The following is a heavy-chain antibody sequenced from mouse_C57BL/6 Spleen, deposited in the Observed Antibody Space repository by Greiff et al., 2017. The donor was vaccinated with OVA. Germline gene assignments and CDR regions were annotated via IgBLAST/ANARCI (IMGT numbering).Heavy chain of an antibody. CDR3: AREGGYYGSNYFDY. Sequence: EVKVVESEGGLVQPGSSMKLSCTASGFTFSDYYMAWVRQVPEKGLEWVANINYDGSSTYYLDSLKSRFIISRDNAKNILYLQMSSLKSEDTATYYCAREGGYYGSNYFDYWGQGTTLTVSS. CDR1: GFTFSDYY. CDR2: INYDGSST. D-gene: IGHD1-1*01. V-gene: IGHV5-16*01. J-gene: IGHJ2*01.